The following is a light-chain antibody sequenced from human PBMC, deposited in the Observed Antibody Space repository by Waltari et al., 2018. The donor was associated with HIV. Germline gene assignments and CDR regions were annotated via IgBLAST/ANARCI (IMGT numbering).Light chain of an antibody. Sequence: QSALTQPASVSGSPGQSITIPCTGTSSDVGGSNYVSWYQQHPGKAPKLMIYDVSNRPSGVSNRFSGSKSGNTASLTISGLQAEDEADYYCSSYTSSSPYAFGTGTKVTVL. V-gene: IGLV2-14*03. CDR2: DVS. J-gene: IGLJ1*01. CDR1: SSDVGGSNY. CDR3: SSYTSSSPYA.